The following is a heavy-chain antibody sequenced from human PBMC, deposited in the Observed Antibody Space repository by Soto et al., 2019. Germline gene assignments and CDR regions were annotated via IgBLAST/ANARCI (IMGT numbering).Heavy chain of an antibody. Sequence: QVQLQESGPGLVKPSETLSLSCTVSGGSISSYYWCWFRQSPGKRMEWIGYVHHSWGTSYNPSLQRRVPMSLDTSKSQFSLKVTSVTATDTAVYYCARQGVGPLHGLVDVWGQGTTVTVSS. CDR2: VHHSWGT. D-gene: IGHD1-26*01. J-gene: IGHJ6*02. CDR1: GGSISSYY. CDR3: ARQGVGPLHGLVDV. V-gene: IGHV4-59*08.